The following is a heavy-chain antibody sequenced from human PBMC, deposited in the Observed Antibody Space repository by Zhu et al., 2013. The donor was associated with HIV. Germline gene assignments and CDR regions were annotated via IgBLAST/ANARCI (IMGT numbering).Heavy chain of an antibody. CDR2: INPSGGST. CDR1: GYTFTSYY. V-gene: IGHV1-46*01. CDR3: ARDRLYDYVWGSYRLGAFDI. J-gene: IGHJ3*02. Sequence: QVQLVQSGAEVKKPGASVKVSCKASGYTFTSYYMHWVRQAPGQGLEWMGIINPSGGSTSYAQKFQGRVTMTRDTSTSTVYMELSSLRSEDTAVYYCARDRLYDYVWGSYRLGAFDIWGQGTMVTVSS. D-gene: IGHD3-16*02.